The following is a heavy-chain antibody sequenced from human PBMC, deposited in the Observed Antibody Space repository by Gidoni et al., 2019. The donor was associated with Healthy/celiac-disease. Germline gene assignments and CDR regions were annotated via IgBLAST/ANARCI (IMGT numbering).Heavy chain of an antibody. J-gene: IGHJ4*02. Sequence: QVQLVQSGAEVKKPGASVKVSCEASGYTFTSFGISWVRQAPGQGLEWMGWISAYNGNTNYAQKLQGRVTMTTDTSTSTAYMELRSLRSDDTAVYYCARAKNSRITMIVVVTGVDYWGQGTLVTVSS. V-gene: IGHV1-18*01. CDR3: ARAKNSRITMIVVVTGVDY. CDR2: ISAYNGNT. D-gene: IGHD3-22*01. CDR1: GYTFTSFG.